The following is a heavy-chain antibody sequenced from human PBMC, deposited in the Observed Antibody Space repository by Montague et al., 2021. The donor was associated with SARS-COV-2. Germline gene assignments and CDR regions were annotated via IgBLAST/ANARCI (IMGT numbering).Heavy chain of an antibody. CDR1: GGSISSYY. CDR3: ARLPSSWDYYYYGLDV. D-gene: IGHD6-13*01. CDR2: IYYSGSA. J-gene: IGHJ6*02. Sequence: SETLSLTCTVSGGSISSYYWSWIRQPPGKGLEWIGYIYYSGSATYNPSLKSRLTMSVHTSENQLSLKLSSVTAADTAVYYCARLPSSWDYYYYGLDVWGQGTTVTVSS. V-gene: IGHV4-59*01.